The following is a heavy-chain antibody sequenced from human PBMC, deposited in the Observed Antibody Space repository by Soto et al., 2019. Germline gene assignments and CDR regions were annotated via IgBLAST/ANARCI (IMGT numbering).Heavy chain of an antibody. CDR1: GGSISSYY. J-gene: IGHJ5*02. V-gene: IGHV4-59*01. D-gene: IGHD3-10*01. CDR3: ARDRSLFGSGIDP. Sequence: QVQLQESGPGLVKPSETLSLTCTVSGGSISSYYWSWIRQSPGKGLELIGYISYSGSTNYNPSLRSRVTISVATSKNHFSLKLRSVTAADTAVYYCARDRSLFGSGIDPWGQGTLVTVSS. CDR2: ISYSGST.